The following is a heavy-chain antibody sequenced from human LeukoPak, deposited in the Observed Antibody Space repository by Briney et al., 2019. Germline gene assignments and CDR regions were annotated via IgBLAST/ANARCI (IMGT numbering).Heavy chain of an antibody. CDR1: CGSINSYY. D-gene: IGHD3-10*01. CDR2: VYTTVTT. Sequence: PAETLSLTCSVACGSINSYYWGWVRQPAGKGREWIGRVYTTVTTNYSPSLKSRLSMSVDTSKNQFSLTLTSVTAADTAVYYCGRQGSTASYYFVDYWSPGTLVTVSS. V-gene: IGHV4-4*07. J-gene: IGHJ4*02. CDR3: GRQGSTASYYFVDY.